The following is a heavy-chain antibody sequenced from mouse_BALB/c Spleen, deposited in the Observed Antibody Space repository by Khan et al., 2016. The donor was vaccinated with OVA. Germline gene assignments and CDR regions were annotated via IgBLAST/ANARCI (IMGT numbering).Heavy chain of an antibody. V-gene: IGHV1-81*01. CDR3: ARGDGYYVYCDY. D-gene: IGHD2-3*01. Sequence: VQLQQSGPELVKPGASVKMSCKASGYTFTYYVITWVKQRTGQGLEWIGEIYPGSDNAYYNERFKGKATLTEDKSSNTTHMQLSSLTSEDSAVYFCARGDGYYVYCDYWGQGTTLTVSS. CDR1: GYTFTYYV. J-gene: IGHJ2*01. CDR2: IYPGSDNA.